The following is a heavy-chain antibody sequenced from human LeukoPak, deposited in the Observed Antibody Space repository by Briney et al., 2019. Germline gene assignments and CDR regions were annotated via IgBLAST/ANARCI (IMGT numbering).Heavy chain of an antibody. J-gene: IGHJ6*02. Sequence: ASVKVSCKASGYTFTSYGISWVRQAPGQGLEWMGWISAYNGNTNYAQKLQGRVTMTTDTSTSTAYMELRSLRSDDTAAYYCARDLYYDFWSGYYSWDDYYYGMDVWGQGTTVTVSS. CDR1: GYTFTSYG. V-gene: IGHV1-18*01. CDR3: ARDLYYDFWSGYYSWDDYYYGMDV. D-gene: IGHD3-3*01. CDR2: ISAYNGNT.